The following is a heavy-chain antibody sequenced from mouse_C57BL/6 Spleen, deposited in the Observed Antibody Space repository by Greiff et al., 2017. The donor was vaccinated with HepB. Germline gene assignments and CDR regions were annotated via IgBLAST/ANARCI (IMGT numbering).Heavy chain of an antibody. CDR2: IYPGSGST. CDR1: GYTFTSYW. D-gene: IGHD2-5*01. J-gene: IGHJ2*01. CDR3: ARPSYYSNYGSYYFDY. V-gene: IGHV1-55*01. Sequence: VQLQQPGAELVKPGASVKMSCKASGYTFTSYWITWVKQRPGQGLEWIGDIYPGSGSTNYNEKFKSKATLTVDTSSSTAYMQLSSLTSEDSAVYYCARPSYYSNYGSYYFDYWGQGTTLTVSS.